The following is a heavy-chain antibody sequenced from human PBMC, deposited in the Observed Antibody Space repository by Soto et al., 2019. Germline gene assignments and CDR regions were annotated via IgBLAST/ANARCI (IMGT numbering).Heavy chain of an antibody. CDR1: GGSISSGGYY. CDR3: ARVIVVVVVAATQSGFYYYYYMDV. V-gene: IGHV4-31*03. Sequence: SETLSLTCTVSGGSISSGGYYWSWIRQHPGKGLEWIGYIYYSGSTYYNPSLKSRVTISVDTSKNQFSLKLSSVTAADTAVYYCARVIVVVVVAATQSGFYYYYYMDVWGKGTTVTVSS. D-gene: IGHD2-15*01. J-gene: IGHJ6*03. CDR2: IYYSGST.